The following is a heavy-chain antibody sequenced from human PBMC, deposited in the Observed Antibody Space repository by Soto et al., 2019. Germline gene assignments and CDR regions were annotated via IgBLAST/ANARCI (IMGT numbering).Heavy chain of an antibody. Sequence: HPGGSLRLSCAAAGFTFSDYAMNWVRQAPGKGLEWVSAISGSGANTYYADSVKGRFTISRDNSKNMLYLQMNSLRGEDTAVYYCANGRFLEWLLPDNWFDPWGQGTLVTVSS. J-gene: IGHJ5*02. D-gene: IGHD3-3*01. CDR1: GFTFSDYA. CDR3: ANGRFLEWLLPDNWFDP. CDR2: ISGSGANT. V-gene: IGHV3-23*01.